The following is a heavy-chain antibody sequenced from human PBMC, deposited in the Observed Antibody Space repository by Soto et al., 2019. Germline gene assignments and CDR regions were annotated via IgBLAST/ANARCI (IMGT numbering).Heavy chain of an antibody. J-gene: IGHJ4*02. CDR2: IYFSGST. CDR3: ASLLMYYDILTGSLGLPEV. D-gene: IGHD3-9*01. V-gene: IGHV4-39*01. Sequence: PPETMSLTSSVSGGNILRGGCYWSWINKPPGKGLEWIGSIYFSGSTYYNPSLKSRVTISVDTSKNQFSLKLSSVTAADTAVYYCASLLMYYDILTGSLGLPEVWGQGTLVTVSS. CDR1: GGNILRGGCY.